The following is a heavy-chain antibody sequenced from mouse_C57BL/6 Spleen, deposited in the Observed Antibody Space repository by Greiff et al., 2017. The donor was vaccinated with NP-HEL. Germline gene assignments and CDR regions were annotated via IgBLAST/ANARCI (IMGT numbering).Heavy chain of an antibody. CDR2: IRNKANGYTT. CDR3: ARYHGSSHWYFDV. J-gene: IGHJ1*03. CDR1: GFTFTDYY. Sequence: EVQRVESGGGLVQPGGSLSLSCAASGFTFTDYYMSWVRQPPGKALEWLGFIRNKANGYTTEYSASVKGRFTISRDNSQSILYLQMNALRAEDSATDYCARYHGSSHWYFDVWGTGTTVTVSS. D-gene: IGHD1-1*01. V-gene: IGHV7-3*01.